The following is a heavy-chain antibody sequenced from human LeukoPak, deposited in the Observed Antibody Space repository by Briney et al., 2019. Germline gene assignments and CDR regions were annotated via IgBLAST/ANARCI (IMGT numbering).Heavy chain of an antibody. Sequence: GGSLRLSCAASGFSVSSNHMTWVRQAPGKGLEWVSVMYIGGTPDYADSVKGRLTISRDNSKNTLYLQMNSLRAEDTAVYYCAIYSYCSGGSCYWAADYFQHWGQGTLVTVSS. V-gene: IGHV3-53*01. CDR1: GFSVSSNH. J-gene: IGHJ1*01. CDR2: MYIGGTP. D-gene: IGHD2-15*01. CDR3: AIYSYCSGGSCYWAADYFQH.